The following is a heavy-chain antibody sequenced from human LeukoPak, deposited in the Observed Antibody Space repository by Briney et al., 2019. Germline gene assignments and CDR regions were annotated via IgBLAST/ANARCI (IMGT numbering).Heavy chain of an antibody. CDR1: GFIFSNYW. D-gene: IGHD6-13*01. Sequence: GGSLKLSCSASGFIFSNYWMTGVRQAPGKGLEWVANIRQDGSEKYYVDSVKGRFTISRDNAKNSLSLQMNSLRAEDTAMYYCARIKYNSNWWEAFDIWGQGTMVTVSS. CDR3: ARIKYNSNWWEAFDI. J-gene: IGHJ3*02. V-gene: IGHV3-7*04. CDR2: IRQDGSEK.